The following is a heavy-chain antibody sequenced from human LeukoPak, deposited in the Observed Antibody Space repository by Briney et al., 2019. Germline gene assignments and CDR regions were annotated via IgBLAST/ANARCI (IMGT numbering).Heavy chain of an antibody. V-gene: IGHV3-15*04. CDR3: TTYGSGRKFDY. D-gene: IGHD3-10*01. J-gene: IGHJ4*02. CDR1: GFSFSDAW. CDR2: IESKTDGGTT. Sequence: GGSLRLSCAASGFSFSDAWMSWVRQIPGKGLEWVGRIESKTDGGTTDYAAPVKGRFTISRDDSTNTLYLQMSSLKSEDTAVYYYTTYGSGRKFDYWGQGILVTVSS.